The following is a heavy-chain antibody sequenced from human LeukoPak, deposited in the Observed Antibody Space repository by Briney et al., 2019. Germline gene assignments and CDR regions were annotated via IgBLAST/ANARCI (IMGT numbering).Heavy chain of an antibody. Sequence: PGGSLRLSCAASGFTFSSYSMNWVRQAPGKGLEWVSGINWNGGSTGYADSVKGRFTISRDNAKNSLYLQMNSLRAEDTALYYCARERDWMATMDYWGQGTLVTVSS. CDR2: INWNGGST. V-gene: IGHV3-20*04. CDR1: GFTFSSYS. D-gene: IGHD5-24*01. J-gene: IGHJ4*02. CDR3: ARERDWMATMDY.